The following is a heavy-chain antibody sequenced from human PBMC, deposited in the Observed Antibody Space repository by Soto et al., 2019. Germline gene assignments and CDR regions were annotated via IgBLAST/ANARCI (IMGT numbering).Heavy chain of an antibody. V-gene: IGHV5-51*01. J-gene: IGHJ3*02. CDR2: ISPGDSDT. CDR3: ARRGDLLGGAFDR. D-gene: IGHD3-16*01. Sequence: GESLKIYCKGSGNSFTNYWIDWVRQMPGKGLEWMGIISPGDSDTRYSPSFQGHVTISADKSITTAYLQWSSLKASDTAMYYCARRGDLLGGAFDRWGQGTMVTVS. CDR1: GNSFTNYW.